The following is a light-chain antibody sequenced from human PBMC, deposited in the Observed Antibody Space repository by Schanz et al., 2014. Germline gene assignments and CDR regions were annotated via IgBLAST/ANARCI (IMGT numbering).Light chain of an antibody. J-gene: IGKJ2*01. CDR2: GAS. V-gene: IGKV1-9*01. Sequence: IQLTQSPSSLSAYVGDRVRISCRASEDISVFLAWYQQTPGKAPKLLIYGASTMQSGVPARFVGSGSGTDFSLTISGLQPEDFATYYCQQLSSYPYTFGHGTSLE. CDR3: QQLSSYPYT. CDR1: EDISVF.